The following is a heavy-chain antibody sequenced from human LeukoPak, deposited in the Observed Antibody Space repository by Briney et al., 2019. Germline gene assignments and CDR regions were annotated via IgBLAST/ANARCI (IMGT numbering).Heavy chain of an antibody. J-gene: IGHJ4*02. CDR1: GFTFSDYD. Sequence: GGSLRLSCAASGFTFSDYDMSWIRQAPGKGLEWVSYISSSGSAIYYADSVKGRLTISRDNAKNSLYLQMNSLRAEDTAVYYCAREDQGSGWYADYWGQGTLVTVSS. CDR3: AREDQGSGWYADY. V-gene: IGHV3-11*01. CDR2: ISSSGSAI. D-gene: IGHD6-19*01.